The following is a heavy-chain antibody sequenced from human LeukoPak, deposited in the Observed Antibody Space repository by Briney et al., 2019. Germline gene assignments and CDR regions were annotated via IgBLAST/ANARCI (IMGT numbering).Heavy chain of an antibody. Sequence: PGGSLRLSCAASGFTFNTYWMSWVRQAPGKGLEWVANIKQDGSDKYYVDSVKGRFTISRDDAKNSLYLQMNSLRAEDTAVYYCARRISRNYRFDYWGQGTLVTVSS. V-gene: IGHV3-7*01. CDR1: GFTFNTYW. D-gene: IGHD1-7*01. CDR2: IKQDGSDK. CDR3: ARRISRNYRFDY. J-gene: IGHJ4*02.